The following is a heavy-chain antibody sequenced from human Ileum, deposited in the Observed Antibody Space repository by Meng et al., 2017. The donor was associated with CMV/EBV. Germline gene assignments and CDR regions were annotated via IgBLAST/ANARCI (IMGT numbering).Heavy chain of an antibody. Sequence: GESLKISCAASGFTVSSNYMSWVRQAPGKGLEWVSVIYSGGSAYYADSVKGRFTISRDNSKNTLYLQMDNLRAEDTDVYYCARDPWTGADDYWGKGTLVTVSS. J-gene: IGHJ4*02. CDR3: ARDPWTGADDY. V-gene: IGHV3-53*01. CDR1: GFTVSSNY. D-gene: IGHD1-26*01. CDR2: IYSGGSA.